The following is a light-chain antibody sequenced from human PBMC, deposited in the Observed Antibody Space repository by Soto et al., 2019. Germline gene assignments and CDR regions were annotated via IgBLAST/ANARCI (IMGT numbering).Light chain of an antibody. CDR2: DVS. Sequence: QSALTQPASVSGSPGQSITISCTGASSDVGGYNYVSWYQQHPGRAPKLMIYDVSNRPSGVSNRFSGSKSGNTASLTISGLQAEDEAAYYCSSYTSSSTLWVFGTGT. CDR3: SSYTSSSTLWV. V-gene: IGLV2-14*01. J-gene: IGLJ1*01. CDR1: SSDVGGYNY.